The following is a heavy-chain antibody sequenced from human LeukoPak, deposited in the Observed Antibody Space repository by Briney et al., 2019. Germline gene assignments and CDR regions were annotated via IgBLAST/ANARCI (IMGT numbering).Heavy chain of an antibody. Sequence: GRSLRLSCAASGFTFSSYAMHWVRQAPGKGLEWVAVISYDETNKYYADSMKDRFTISRDSSKNTLFLQMNSLRAEDTAVYYCAKEDPPKAYFDYWGQGTLVTVSS. CDR3: AKEDPPKAYFDY. CDR1: GFTFSSYA. CDR2: ISYDETNK. V-gene: IGHV3-30*01. J-gene: IGHJ4*02.